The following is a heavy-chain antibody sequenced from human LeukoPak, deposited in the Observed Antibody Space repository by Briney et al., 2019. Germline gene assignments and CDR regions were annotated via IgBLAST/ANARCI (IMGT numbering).Heavy chain of an antibody. Sequence: PGGSLRLSCAASGFTFSSYAMDWVRQAPGKGVEWVSVISTSGGSTYYADSVKGRFTISRDNAKNTLSLQMNSLRAEDTAVYYCISDHTGHDDYWGQGTLVTVSS. CDR3: ISDHTGHDDY. D-gene: IGHD1-1*01. J-gene: IGHJ4*02. V-gene: IGHV3-23*01. CDR1: GFTFSSYA. CDR2: ISTSGGST.